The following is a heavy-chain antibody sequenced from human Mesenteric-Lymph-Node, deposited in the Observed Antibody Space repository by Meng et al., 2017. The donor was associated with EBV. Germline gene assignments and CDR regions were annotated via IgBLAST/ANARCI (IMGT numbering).Heavy chain of an antibody. D-gene: IGHD5-12*01. Sequence: QVQLVQSGAEVKKPGASVKVSCRASGYTFTYYALHCVRQAPGQRLEWMGWINAGTGDTRFSQKFQGRVTLTRDTSASTAYMDLRSLTSEDTAVYYCARDLSSGYRFDYWGQGTLVTVSS. CDR2: INAGTGDT. CDR3: ARDLSSGYRFDY. J-gene: IGHJ4*02. V-gene: IGHV1-3*01. CDR1: GYTFTYYA.